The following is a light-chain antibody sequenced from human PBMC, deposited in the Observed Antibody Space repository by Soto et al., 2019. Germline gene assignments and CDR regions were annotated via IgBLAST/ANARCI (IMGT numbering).Light chain of an antibody. CDR1: QDISNY. J-gene: IGKJ4*01. CDR3: QQYDNLPS. V-gene: IGKV1-33*01. Sequence: DIQMTQSPSSLSASVGDRVTITCQASQDISNYLNWYQQKPGKAPKPLIYDASNLETGVPSRFSGSGSGTDFTFNISSLQPEDIATYYCQQYDNLPSFGGGTKVEIK. CDR2: DAS.